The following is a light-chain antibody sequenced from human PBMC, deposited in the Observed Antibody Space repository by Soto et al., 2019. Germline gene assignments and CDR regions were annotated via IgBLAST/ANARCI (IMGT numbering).Light chain of an antibody. CDR2: GAS. Sequence: EIVFTQSPGTRSLSPGERATLSCRASQSVSSSYLAWYQQKPGQAPRLLIYGASSRATGIPDLVGGSGARAVCTLTISILEHEDVVVYCCQQYGSSMWTFGPGTKVDIK. CDR3: QQYGSSMWT. J-gene: IGKJ1*01. CDR1: QSVSSSY. V-gene: IGKV3-20*01.